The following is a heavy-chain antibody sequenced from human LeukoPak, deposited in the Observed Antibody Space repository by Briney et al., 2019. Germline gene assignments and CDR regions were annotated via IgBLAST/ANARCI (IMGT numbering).Heavy chain of an antibody. V-gene: IGHV3-23*01. CDR1: GFTFSGYW. J-gene: IGHJ4*02. D-gene: IGHD1-26*01. CDR2: ISGSAGST. CDR3: AKKWGVGTTTLDYFGY. Sequence: GGSLRLSCAASGFTFSGYWMTWVRQAPGRGLEWVSGISGSAGSTYYADSVKGRFTISRDNSKNTLYLQMNSLTDDDTAVYYCAKKWGVGTTTLDYFGYWGQGTLVTVSS.